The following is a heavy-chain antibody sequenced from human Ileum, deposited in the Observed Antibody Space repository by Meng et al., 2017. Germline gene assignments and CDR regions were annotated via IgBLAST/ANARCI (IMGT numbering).Heavy chain of an antibody. CDR2: IWSDGSKQ. CDR3: ASAPMPTPSYLTN. CDR1: GTIFSRSG. V-gene: IGHV3-33*08. J-gene: IGHJ4*02. D-gene: IGHD3-9*01. Sequence: VPRVGYGGGFVQPGRCLIPSCAGSGTIFSRSGMHWVRQAPGKGLEGVAFIWSDGSKQYYADSVKGRFTISRDNSKNTMYLQMNSLTAEDTAVYYCASAPMPTPSYLTNWGQGTLVTVSS.